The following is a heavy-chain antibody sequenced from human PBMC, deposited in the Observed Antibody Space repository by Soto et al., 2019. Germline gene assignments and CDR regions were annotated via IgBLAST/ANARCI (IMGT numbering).Heavy chain of an antibody. D-gene: IGHD3-10*01. CDR2: ISAGNDNT. CDR1: GYTFTTYP. J-gene: IGHJ6*02. CDR3: AIGVMVRGLNYDAMDV. Sequence: QVYLVQSGAEVKEPGASVNVSCKASGYTFTTYPMHWVRQAPGQRLEWMGWISAGNDNTEYSQKFQGRVTITRDTSASTAHMELSSLRSEDTAVYYCAIGVMVRGLNYDAMDVWGQGTTVTVS. V-gene: IGHV1-3*01.